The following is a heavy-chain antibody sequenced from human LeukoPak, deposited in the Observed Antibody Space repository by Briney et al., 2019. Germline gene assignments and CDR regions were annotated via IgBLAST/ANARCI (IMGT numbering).Heavy chain of an antibody. V-gene: IGHV1-69*05. CDR2: IIPIFGTA. CDR1: GGTFSSYA. Sequence: SVKVSCKASGGTFSSYAISWVRQAPGQGLEWMGGIIPIFGTANYAQKFQGRVTITTDESTSTAYMELSSLRSEDTAVYYCFYPLPRTIWGQGTLVTVSS. D-gene: IGHD2-2*01. CDR3: FYPLPRTI. J-gene: IGHJ4*02.